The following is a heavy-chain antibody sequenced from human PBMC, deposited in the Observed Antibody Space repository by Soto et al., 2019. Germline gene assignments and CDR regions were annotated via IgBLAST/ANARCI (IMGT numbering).Heavy chain of an antibody. CDR1: GYIFTSYY. CDR2: INPSGGTT. Sequence: QVQLAQSGTEVKKPGASVKVSCKTSGYIFTSYYIHWVRQAPGQGLEWMGIINPSGGTTTYAQKFQGRVTMTRDTSTSTVYMELSGLRSEDTAVYYCARGPATAPDAYWGLGTLVTVSS. CDR3: ARGPATAPDAY. J-gene: IGHJ4*02. D-gene: IGHD2-2*01. V-gene: IGHV1-46*01.